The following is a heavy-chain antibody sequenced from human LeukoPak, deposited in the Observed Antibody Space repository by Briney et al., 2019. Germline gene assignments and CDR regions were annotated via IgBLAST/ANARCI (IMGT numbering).Heavy chain of an antibody. J-gene: IGHJ4*02. Sequence: ASVKVSCKASGYTFTSYDINWVRQATGQGLEWMGWMNPNSGNTGYAQKFQGRVTMTRNTSISTAYMELSSLRSEDTAVYYCARFQYYYDSSGYYHFDYWGQGTLVTVSS. CDR1: GYTFTSYD. CDR2: MNPNSGNT. V-gene: IGHV1-8*01. D-gene: IGHD3-22*01. CDR3: ARFQYYYDSSGYYHFDY.